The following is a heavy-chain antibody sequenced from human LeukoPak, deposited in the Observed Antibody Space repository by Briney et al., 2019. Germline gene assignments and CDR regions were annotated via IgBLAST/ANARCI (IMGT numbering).Heavy chain of an antibody. J-gene: IGHJ6*02. Sequence: SETLSLTCTVSGGSISSGGYYWSWIRQPPGKGLEWIGYIYHSGSTYYNPSLKSRVTISVDTSKNQFSLKLSSVTAADTAVYYCARAGGGYDLDYYYYYGMDVWGQGTTVTVSS. CDR1: GGSISSGGYY. CDR3: ARAGGGYDLDYYYYYGMDV. D-gene: IGHD5-12*01. CDR2: IYHSGST. V-gene: IGHV4-31*02.